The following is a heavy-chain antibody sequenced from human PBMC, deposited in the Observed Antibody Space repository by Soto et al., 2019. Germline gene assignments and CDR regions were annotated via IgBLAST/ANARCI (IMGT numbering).Heavy chain of an antibody. V-gene: IGHV4-31*03. CDR1: GGSISNGGYY. CDR3: AREMPGNRYFYYMDV. D-gene: IGHD6-13*01. CDR2: IFYGGGT. J-gene: IGHJ6*03. Sequence: PSETLSLTCTVSGGSISNGGYYWSWIRQHPGKGLEWIGYIFYGGGTSYNPSLKSRITISADTSKNQFSLKLSSLTAADTAMYYCAREMPGNRYFYYMDVWGKGTTVTVSS.